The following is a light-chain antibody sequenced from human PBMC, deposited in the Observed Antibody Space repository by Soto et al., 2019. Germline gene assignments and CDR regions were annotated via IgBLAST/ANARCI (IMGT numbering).Light chain of an antibody. V-gene: IGLV4-69*01. CDR2: VNSDGSH. CDR1: SGHNTYA. Sequence: QPVLTQSPSASASLGASVKLACTLSSGHNTYAIAWHQQQPEKGPRYLMRVNSDGSHFKGDGIPYRFSGSSAGAERFLTITRHQADDDAYYCSHACVTGAVVFGGGTKLTVL. J-gene: IGLJ2*01. CDR3: HACVTGAVV.